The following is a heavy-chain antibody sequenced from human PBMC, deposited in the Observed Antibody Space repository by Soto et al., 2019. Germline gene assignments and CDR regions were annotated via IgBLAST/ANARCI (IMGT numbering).Heavy chain of an antibody. J-gene: IGHJ6*02. D-gene: IGHD2-15*01. CDR1: GFTFSSYW. CDR2: INSDGSST. V-gene: IGHV3-74*01. Sequence: PGGSLRLSCAASGFTFSSYWMHWVRQAPGKGLVWVSRINSDGSSTGYADSVKGRFTISRDNSKNTLYLQMNSLRAEDTAVYYCARDGPPHCSGGSCYRPSYYYGMDVWGQGTTVTVSS. CDR3: ARDGPPHCSGGSCYRPSYYYGMDV.